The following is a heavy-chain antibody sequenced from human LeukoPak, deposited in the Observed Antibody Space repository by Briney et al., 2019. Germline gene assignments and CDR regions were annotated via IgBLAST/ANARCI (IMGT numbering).Heavy chain of an antibody. Sequence: PSETLSLTCTVSGGSISSSSYYWGWIRQPPGKGLEWIGSIYYSGNTYYNSSLKSRVTISVDTSKNQFSLKLSSVTAADTAVYYCARDRVLRYFDWSSTDAFDIWGQGTMVTVSS. J-gene: IGHJ3*02. CDR2: IYYSGNT. D-gene: IGHD3-9*01. CDR3: ARDRVLRYFDWSSTDAFDI. CDR1: GGSISSSSYY. V-gene: IGHV4-39*07.